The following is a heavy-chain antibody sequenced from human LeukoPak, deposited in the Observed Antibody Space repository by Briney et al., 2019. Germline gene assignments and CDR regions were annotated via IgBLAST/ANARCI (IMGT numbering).Heavy chain of an antibody. CDR2: IYYTGGT. J-gene: IGHJ4*02. Sequence: SETLSLTCTVSGGSIGSDYWTWIRQPPGKGLEYIGYIYYTGGTNYDPSLKSRVTISVDTSKNQFSLKLSSVTAADTAVYFCAQYGNSGWVIDNWGQGTLVTVSS. D-gene: IGHD6-19*01. CDR1: GGSIGSDY. CDR3: AQYGNSGWVIDN. V-gene: IGHV4-59*08.